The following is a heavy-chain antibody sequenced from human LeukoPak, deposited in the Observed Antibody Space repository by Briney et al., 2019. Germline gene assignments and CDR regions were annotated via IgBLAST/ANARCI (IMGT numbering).Heavy chain of an antibody. CDR1: GYTFTNYG. D-gene: IGHD1-26*01. J-gene: IGHJ3*02. V-gene: IGHV1-18*01. CDR3: ARGSGIVGAYGGLDI. Sequence: GASVKVSCKASGYTFTNYGVSWVRQAPGQGLEWMGWISAYNGNTNYAQKLQGRVTMTTDTSTSTAYMELRSLRSEDTAVYYCARGSGIVGAYGGLDIWGQGTMVTVSS. CDR2: ISAYNGNT.